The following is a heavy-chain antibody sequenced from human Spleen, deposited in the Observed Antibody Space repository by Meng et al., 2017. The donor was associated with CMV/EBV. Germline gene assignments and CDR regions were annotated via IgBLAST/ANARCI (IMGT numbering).Heavy chain of an antibody. CDR1: GTFSSYA. CDR3: ARPSRLQYRPAQELDV. Sequence: GTFSSYAISWVRQAPGQGLEWMGGIIPIFGTANYAQKFQGRVTITTDESTSTAYMELSSLRSEDTAVYYCARPSRLQYRPAQELDVWGQGTTVTVSS. CDR2: IIPIFGTA. J-gene: IGHJ6*02. D-gene: IGHD4-11*01. V-gene: IGHV1-69*05.